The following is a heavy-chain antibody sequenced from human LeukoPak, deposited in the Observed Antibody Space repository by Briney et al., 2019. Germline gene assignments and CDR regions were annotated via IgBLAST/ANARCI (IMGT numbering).Heavy chain of an antibody. D-gene: IGHD3-10*01. Sequence: GASVKVSCKASGYTFTSYGISGVRQAPGQRLECMRWINPNSGGTNYAQKFQGRVTMTRNTSISTAYMELSSLRSEDTAVYYCARGPMVRGVPTRGWFDPWGQGTLVTVSS. CDR1: GYTFTSYG. CDR2: INPNSGGT. J-gene: IGHJ5*02. CDR3: ARGPMVRGVPTRGWFDP. V-gene: IGHV1-8*02.